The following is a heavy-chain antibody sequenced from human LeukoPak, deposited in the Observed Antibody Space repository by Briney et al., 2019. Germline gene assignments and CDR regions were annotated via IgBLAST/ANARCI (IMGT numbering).Heavy chain of an antibody. Sequence: GGSLRLSCAASGFTFRNYWMNWVRQAPGKGLEWVAYINQGGSDKQHADSVKGRFTISRDNARSSLYLQMNSLRAEDTAVYYCARGHHGMDVWGQGTTVTVSS. CDR3: ARGHHGMDV. CDR2: INQGGSDK. J-gene: IGHJ6*02. V-gene: IGHV3-7*01. CDR1: GFTFRNYW.